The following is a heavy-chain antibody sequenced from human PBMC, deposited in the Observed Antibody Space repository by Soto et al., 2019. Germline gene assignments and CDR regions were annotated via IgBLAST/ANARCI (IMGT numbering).Heavy chain of an antibody. CDR1: GYTLTGYY. Sequence: ASVKVSCKASGYTLTGYYMHWVRQAPGQGLEWMGWINPNSGGTNYAQKFQGWVTMTRDTSISTAYMELSRLRSDDTAVYYCARENYYDSSGYAWGARQYYYGMDVWGQGTTVTVSS. CDR3: ARENYYDSSGYAWGARQYYYGMDV. V-gene: IGHV1-2*04. D-gene: IGHD3-22*01. J-gene: IGHJ6*02. CDR2: INPNSGGT.